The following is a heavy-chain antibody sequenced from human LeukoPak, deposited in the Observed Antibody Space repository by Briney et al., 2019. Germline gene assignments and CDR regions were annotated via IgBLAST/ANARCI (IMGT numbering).Heavy chain of an antibody. D-gene: IGHD6-13*01. CDR1: GFTFSSYV. CDR2: ISGSGGST. J-gene: IGHJ4*02. Sequence: GGSLRLSCAASGFTFSSYVMSWVRQAPGKGLEWVSAISGSGGSTYYADSVKGRFTISRDNSKNTLYLQMDSLRAEDTAVYYCAKSRYSSSRYYFDYWGQGTLVTVSS. CDR3: AKSRYSSSRYYFDY. V-gene: IGHV3-23*01.